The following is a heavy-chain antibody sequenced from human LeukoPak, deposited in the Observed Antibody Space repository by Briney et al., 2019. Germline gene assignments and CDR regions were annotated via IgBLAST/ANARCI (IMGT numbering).Heavy chain of an antibody. V-gene: IGHV3-11*04. CDR1: GFTFSDFY. CDR2: ISVSGTTI. CDR3: ATGAYYYDSSGYAR. D-gene: IGHD3-22*01. J-gene: IGHJ4*02. Sequence: GGSLGLSCAASGFTFSDFYMSWIRQAPGKGLEWVSYISVSGTTIYYADSVKGRFTISRDNAKNSLYLQMNSLRGEDTAVYCCATGAYYYDSSGYARWGQGTLVTVSS.